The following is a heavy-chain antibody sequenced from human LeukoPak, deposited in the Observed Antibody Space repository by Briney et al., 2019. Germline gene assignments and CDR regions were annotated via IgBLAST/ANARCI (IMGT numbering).Heavy chain of an antibody. CDR1: GFTFSSYS. Sequence: GGSLRLSCAASGFTFSSYSMSWVRQAAGKGLEWVSAISGSGGSTYYADFVKGRFTISRDNSKNTLYLQMNSLRAEDTAVYYCAKVTVAGIIWDAFDIWGQGTMVTVSS. J-gene: IGHJ3*02. CDR2: ISGSGGST. V-gene: IGHV3-23*01. CDR3: AKVTVAGIIWDAFDI. D-gene: IGHD6-19*01.